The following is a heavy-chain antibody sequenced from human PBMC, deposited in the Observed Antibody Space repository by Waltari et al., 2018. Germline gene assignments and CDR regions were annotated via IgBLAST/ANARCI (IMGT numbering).Heavy chain of an antibody. V-gene: IGHV3-11*01. J-gene: IGHJ4*02. D-gene: IGHD5-12*01. CDR2: ISSGGTTK. CDR3: ARDRGQSGYGEAY. CDR1: SFAFSDYY. Sequence: QVQLVESGGDLVKPGGSLRLSCEVSSFAFSDYYMSWIRQAPGKGLEWVSYISSGGTTKYYADSVRGRFIISRDNAKNTLYLQMNSLRVEDTVVYYCARDRGQSGYGEAYWGQGTLVTVSS.